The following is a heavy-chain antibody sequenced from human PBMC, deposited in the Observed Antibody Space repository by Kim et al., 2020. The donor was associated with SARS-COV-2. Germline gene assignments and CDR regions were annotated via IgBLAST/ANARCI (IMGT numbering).Heavy chain of an antibody. CDR3: ARERGGYSGYDFFIDY. D-gene: IGHD5-12*01. V-gene: IGHV1-3*01. J-gene: IGHJ4*02. CDR2: INAGNGNT. Sequence: ASVKVSCKASGYTFTSYAMHWVRQAPGQRLEWMGWINAGNGNTKYSQKFQGRVTITRDTSASTAYMELSSLRSEDTAVYYCARERGGYSGYDFFIDYWGQGTLGTVSP. CDR1: GYTFTSYA.